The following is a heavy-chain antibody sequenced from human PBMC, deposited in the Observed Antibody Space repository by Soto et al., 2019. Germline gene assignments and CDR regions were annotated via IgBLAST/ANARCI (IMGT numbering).Heavy chain of an antibody. CDR1: GYTFTSYG. V-gene: IGHV1-18*01. CDR3: AREGYCTNGVCSYYYYYMDV. CDR2: ISAYNGNT. D-gene: IGHD2-8*01. Sequence: VKVSCKASGYTFTSYGISWVRQAPGQGLEWMGWISAYNGNTNYAQKPQGRVTMTTDTSTSTAYMELRSLRSDDTAVYYCAREGYCTNGVCSYYYYYMDVWGKGTTVTVSS. J-gene: IGHJ6*03.